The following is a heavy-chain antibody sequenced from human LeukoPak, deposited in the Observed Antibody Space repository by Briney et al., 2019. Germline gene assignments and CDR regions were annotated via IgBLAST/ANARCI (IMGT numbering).Heavy chain of an antibody. D-gene: IGHD6-19*01. J-gene: IGHJ4*02. Sequence: SVKVSCKASGGTFSSYAISWVRQAPGQGLEWMGGIIPIFGTANYAQKFQGRVTITADKSTSTAYMELSSLRSEDTAVYYCASYSSGWFRGEDYWGQGTLVTVSS. CDR2: IIPIFGTA. V-gene: IGHV1-69*06. CDR1: GGTFSSYA. CDR3: ASYSSGWFRGEDY.